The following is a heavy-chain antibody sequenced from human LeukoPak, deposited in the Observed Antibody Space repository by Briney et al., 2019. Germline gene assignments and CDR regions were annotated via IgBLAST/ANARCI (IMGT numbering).Heavy chain of an antibody. V-gene: IGHV1-2*02. CDR3: ARASCVFFVAARPYYYGMDV. Sequence: ASVKVSCKASGYTFTGYYMHWVRQAPGQGLEWMGWINPNSGGTNYAQKFQGRVTMTRDTSISTAYMELSRLRSEDTAVYYCARASCVFFVAARPYYYGMDVWGQGTTVTVSS. J-gene: IGHJ6*02. CDR1: GYTFTGYY. CDR2: INPNSGGT. D-gene: IGHD6-6*01.